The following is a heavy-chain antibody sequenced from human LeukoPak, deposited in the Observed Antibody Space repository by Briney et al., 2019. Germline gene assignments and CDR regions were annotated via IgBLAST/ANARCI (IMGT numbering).Heavy chain of an antibody. D-gene: IGHD3-10*01. CDR3: ARGDSYYYGPLTNFDI. CDR1: GGSISSTSYY. CDR2: IYYSGST. J-gene: IGHJ3*02. V-gene: IGHV4-39*07. Sequence: SETLSLTCTVSGGSISSTSYYWGWIRQPPGKGLEWIGSIYYSGSTYYNPSLKSRVTISVDTSKNQFSLRLSSVTAADTAVYYCARGDSYYYGPLTNFDIWGQGTMVTVSS.